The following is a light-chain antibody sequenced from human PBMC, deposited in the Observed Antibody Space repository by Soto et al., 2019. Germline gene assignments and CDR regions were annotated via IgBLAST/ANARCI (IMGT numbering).Light chain of an antibody. J-gene: IGKJ4*01. Sequence: EIVMTQSPATLSVSPGERATLSCRASQSVSSNLAWYQQKPGQAPRLLIYGASTRATGIPARFSGSGSGTEFILTIGSLQSEDFAVYYCQQYHKWPLTFGGGTKVDIK. CDR1: QSVSSN. V-gene: IGKV3-15*01. CDR3: QQYHKWPLT. CDR2: GAS.